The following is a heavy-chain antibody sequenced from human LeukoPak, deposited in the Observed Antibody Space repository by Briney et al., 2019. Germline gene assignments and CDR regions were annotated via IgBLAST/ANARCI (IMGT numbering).Heavy chain of an antibody. V-gene: IGHV4-59*01. CDR2: IYYSGST. J-gene: IGHJ5*02. CDR3: ARGVVRGVSVFDP. Sequence: SETLSLTCTVSGGSISSYYWSWIRQPPGKGLEWIGYIYYSGSTNYNPSLKSRVTISVDTSKNQFSLKLSSVTAADTAVYYCARGVVRGVSVFDPWGQGTLVTVSS. D-gene: IGHD3-10*01. CDR1: GGSISSYY.